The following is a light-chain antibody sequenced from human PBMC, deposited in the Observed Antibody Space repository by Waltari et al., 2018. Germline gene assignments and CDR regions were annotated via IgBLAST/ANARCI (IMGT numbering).Light chain of an antibody. CDR3: QQYNNWPPIT. Sequence: EIVMTQSPATLSVSPGERATPSCRASQSVSSNLAWYQQKPGQAPRLPIYGASTRATGIPARFSGSGSGTEFTLTISSLQSEDFAVYYCQQYNNWPPITFGPGTKVDIK. J-gene: IGKJ3*01. CDR2: GAS. V-gene: IGKV3-15*01. CDR1: QSVSSN.